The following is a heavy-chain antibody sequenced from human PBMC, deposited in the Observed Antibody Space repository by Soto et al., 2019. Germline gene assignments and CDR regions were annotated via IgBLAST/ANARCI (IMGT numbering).Heavy chain of an antibody. D-gene: IGHD1-1*01. Sequence: QVQLVQSGAEVRKPGASVKVSCKASGYTFSDYYIHWVRQAPGQGLEGMGWINPNSGGTKYAPKLQGGGTMTRDTSITTAYMELSRLRSGDTAVYYCAREPATAKPEGVDFWGQGTLVTVSS. CDR1: GYTFSDYY. V-gene: IGHV1-2*02. CDR2: INPNSGGT. CDR3: AREPATAKPEGVDF. J-gene: IGHJ4*02.